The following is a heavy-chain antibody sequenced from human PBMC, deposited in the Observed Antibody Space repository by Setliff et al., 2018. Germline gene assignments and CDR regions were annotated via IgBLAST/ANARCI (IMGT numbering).Heavy chain of an antibody. CDR3: VREGYSEYFQD. V-gene: IGHV4-59*02. CDR1: GASVSSHY. J-gene: IGHJ1*01. Sequence: KTSETLSLTCNVSGASVSSHYWDWIRQPPGKGLEWIGFISYSGITTYNVSLKSRVSISVDTSKNQLSLTLSSVTAADTAVYYCVREGYSEYFQDWGRGTLVTVPQ. D-gene: IGHD1-1*01. CDR2: ISYSGIT.